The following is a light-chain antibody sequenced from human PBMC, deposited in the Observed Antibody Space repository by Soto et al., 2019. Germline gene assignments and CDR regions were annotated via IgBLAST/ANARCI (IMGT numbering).Light chain of an antibody. J-gene: IGKJ4*01. Sequence: EIVLTQSPVTLSLSPGDTATLSCRASQSVVRYVAWYQQKPGQAPRLLIYAATIRASGIPARFSGSGSDTDFSLTIISREPEDFGVYYCQQRYHWPPLTFGGGTKVEVK. CDR1: QSVVRY. CDR2: AAT. CDR3: QQRYHWPPLT. V-gene: IGKV3-11*01.